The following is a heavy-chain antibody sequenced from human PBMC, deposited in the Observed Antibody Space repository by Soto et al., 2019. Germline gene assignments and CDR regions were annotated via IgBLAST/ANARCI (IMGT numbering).Heavy chain of an antibody. J-gene: IGHJ4*02. D-gene: IGHD6-13*01. CDR2: IYYSGST. Sequence: QLQLQESGPGLVKPSETLSLTCTVSGGSISSSSYYWGWIRQPPGKGLEWIGSIYYSGSTYYNPSLKSRVTISVDTSKNQFSLKLGSVTAADTAVYYCARRGSSSCYGYWGQGTLVTVSS. V-gene: IGHV4-39*01. CDR3: ARRGSSSCYGY. CDR1: GGSISSSSYY.